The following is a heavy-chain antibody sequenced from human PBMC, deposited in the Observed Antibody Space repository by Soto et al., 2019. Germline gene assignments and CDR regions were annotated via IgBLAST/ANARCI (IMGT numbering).Heavy chain of an antibody. D-gene: IGHD6-6*01. CDR3: ARGRGSSSPRGWFDP. V-gene: IGHV3-30-3*01. CDR2: ISYDGSNK. CDR1: GFTLSSYA. J-gene: IGHJ5*02. Sequence: QVQLVESGGGVVQPGRSLRLSCAASGFTLSSYAMHWVRQAPGKGLEWVAVISYDGSNKYYADSVKGRFTISRDNSKNTLYLQMNSLRAEDTAVYYCARGRGSSSPRGWFDPWGQGTLVTVSS.